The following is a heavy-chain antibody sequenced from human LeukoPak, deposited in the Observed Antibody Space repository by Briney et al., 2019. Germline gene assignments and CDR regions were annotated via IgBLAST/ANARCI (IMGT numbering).Heavy chain of an antibody. CDR3: AKGVHYYDSSGYTSGEYFQH. D-gene: IGHD3-22*01. CDR1: GFTFSSYG. J-gene: IGHJ1*01. CDR2: ISYDGSNK. V-gene: IGHV3-30*18. Sequence: PGRSLRLSCAASGFTFSSYGMHWVRQAPGKGLEWVAVISYDGSNKYYADSVKGRFTISRDNSKNTLYLQMNSLRAEDTAVYYCAKGVHYYDSSGYTSGEYFQHWGQGTLVTVSS.